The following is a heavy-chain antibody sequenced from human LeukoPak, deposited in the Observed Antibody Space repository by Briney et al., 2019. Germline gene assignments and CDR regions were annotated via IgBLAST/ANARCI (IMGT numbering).Heavy chain of an antibody. CDR3: ARVAMVRGVPLFDY. V-gene: IGHV1-69*04. J-gene: IGHJ4*02. D-gene: IGHD3-10*01. CDR2: IIPILGIA. Sequence: SVKVSCKASGGTFNSYAISWVRQAPGQGLEWMGRIIPILGIANYAQKFQGRVTITADKSTSTAYMELSSLRSEDTAVYYCARVAMVRGVPLFDYWGQGTLVTVSS. CDR1: GGTFNSYA.